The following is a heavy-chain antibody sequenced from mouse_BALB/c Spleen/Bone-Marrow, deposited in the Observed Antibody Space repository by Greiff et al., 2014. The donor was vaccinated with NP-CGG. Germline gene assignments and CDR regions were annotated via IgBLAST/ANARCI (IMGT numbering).Heavy chain of an antibody. D-gene: IGHD2-14*01. CDR3: TRYYYRFSAWFAY. V-gene: IGHV1-5*01. CDR2: IYPGNSDT. Sequence: EVKLVESGTVLARPGASVKMSCKASGYTFTSYWMHWVKQRPGQGLEWIGAIYPGNSDTSYNQKFKGKAKLTAVTSTSTAYMELSSLTNEDSAVYYCTRYYYRFSAWFAYWGQGTLATVSA. CDR1: GYTFTSYW. J-gene: IGHJ3*01.